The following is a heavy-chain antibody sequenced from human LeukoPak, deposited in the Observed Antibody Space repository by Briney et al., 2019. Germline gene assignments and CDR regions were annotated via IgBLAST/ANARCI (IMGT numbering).Heavy chain of an antibody. V-gene: IGHV1-8*01. D-gene: IGHD3-9*01. CDR2: MNPNSGNT. J-gene: IGHJ3*02. CDR3: ARDRYDILTGYYAFDI. Sequence: ASVKVSCKASGYTFTSYDINWVRQATGQGLEWMGWMNPNSGNTGYAQKFQGRVTMTRNTSISTAYMELSSLRSEDTAVYYCARDRYDILTGYYAFDIWGQGTMVTVSS. CDR1: GYTFTSYD.